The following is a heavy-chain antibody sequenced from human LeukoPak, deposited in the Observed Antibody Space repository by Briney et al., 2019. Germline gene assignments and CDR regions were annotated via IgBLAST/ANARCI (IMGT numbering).Heavy chain of an antibody. Sequence: SETLSLTCAVYGGSFSGHYWTWIRQPPGMGLEWIGEINHSGSTTYNPSLNTRVTISVDTSKNQISLKLSSVTATDTAVYYCARPRYGSGSLDSWGQGTLVTVSS. J-gene: IGHJ4*02. CDR2: INHSGST. V-gene: IGHV4-34*01. CDR1: GGSFSGHY. D-gene: IGHD3-10*01. CDR3: ARPRYGSGSLDS.